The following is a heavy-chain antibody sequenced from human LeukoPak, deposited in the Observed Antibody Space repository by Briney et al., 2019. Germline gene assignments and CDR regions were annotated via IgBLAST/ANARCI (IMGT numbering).Heavy chain of an antibody. V-gene: IGHV3-23*01. CDR3: AKIEGMARDY. J-gene: IGHJ4*02. CDR1: GFAFSSYA. CDR2: ISGSGGST. D-gene: IGHD5-24*01. Sequence: GGSLRLSCAASGFAFSSYAMSWVRQAPGKGLEWVSAISGSGGSTYYADSVKSRFTISRDNSKNTLYLQMNSLRAEDTAVYYCAKIEGMARDYWGQGTLVTVSS.